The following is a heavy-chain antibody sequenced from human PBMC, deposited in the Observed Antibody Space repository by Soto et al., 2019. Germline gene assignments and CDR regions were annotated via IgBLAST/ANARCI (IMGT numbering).Heavy chain of an antibody. J-gene: IGHJ4*01. V-gene: IGHV1-18*01. CDR1: GYTFASYG. Sequence: ASVKVSCKASGYTFASYGISWVRQAPGQGLEWMGWISAYNGNTDYPQKLQSRVTMTTDTSTSTAYMELRSLRSDDTAVYYCAREGYCISSSCYASALDYWG. D-gene: IGHD2-2*01. CDR3: AREGYCISSSCYASALDY. CDR2: ISAYNGNT.